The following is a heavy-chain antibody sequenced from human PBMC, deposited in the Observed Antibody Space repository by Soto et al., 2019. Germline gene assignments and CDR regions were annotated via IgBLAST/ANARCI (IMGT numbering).Heavy chain of an antibody. CDR1: GFTFSTYA. CDR3: ARKTAGPRPFDY. J-gene: IGHJ4*02. V-gene: IGHV3-23*01. D-gene: IGHD6-13*01. CDR2: ISSSGGDT. Sequence: EVHLLESGGGLVQPGGSLRLSCAASGFTFSTYAMSWVRQPPGKGLEWVSGISSSGGDTPSADSVKGRFTISRDNSKNTLYLQMNNLRVDDTAVYFCARKTAGPRPFDYWGQGTLVTVSS.